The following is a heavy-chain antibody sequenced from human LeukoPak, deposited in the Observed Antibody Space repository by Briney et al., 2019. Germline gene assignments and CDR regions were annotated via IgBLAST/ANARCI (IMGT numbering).Heavy chain of an antibody. J-gene: IGHJ4*02. V-gene: IGHV1-69*04. CDR1: GGTFSSYA. Sequence: ASVKVSCKASGGTFSSYAISWVRQAPGQGLELMGRIIPILGIANYAQKFQGRVTITADKSTSTAYMELSSLRSEDTAVYYCARVVRTAAAGTDYFDYWGQGTLVTVSS. D-gene: IGHD6-13*01. CDR3: ARVVRTAAAGTDYFDY. CDR2: IIPILGIA.